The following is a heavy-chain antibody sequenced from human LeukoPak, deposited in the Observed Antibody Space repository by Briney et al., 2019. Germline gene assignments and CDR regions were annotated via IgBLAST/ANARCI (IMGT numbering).Heavy chain of an antibody. V-gene: IGHV1-2*02. Sequence: ASVKVSCKASGYTFTGYYLHWVRQAPGQELEWMGWINPNSGGTNYAQKFQGRVTMTRDTSISTAYMELSRLRSDDTAVYYCAREGYDILTGLGYWGQGTLVTVSS. CDR1: GYTFTGYY. CDR2: INPNSGGT. J-gene: IGHJ4*02. D-gene: IGHD3-9*01. CDR3: AREGYDILTGLGY.